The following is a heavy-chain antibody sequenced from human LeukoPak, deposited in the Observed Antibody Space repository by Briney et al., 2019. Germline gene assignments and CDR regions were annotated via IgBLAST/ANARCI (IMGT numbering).Heavy chain of an antibody. V-gene: IGHV3-33*01. J-gene: IGHJ4*02. CDR3: AREEVGIAVAGFDY. Sequence: GGSLRLSCAASGFTFSSYGMHWVRQAPGKGLEWVAVIWYDGSNKYYADSVKGRFTISRDNSKNTLYLQMNSLRAEDTAVYYCAREEVGIAVAGFDYWGQGTLVTVSS. D-gene: IGHD6-19*01. CDR2: IWYDGSNK. CDR1: GFTFSSYG.